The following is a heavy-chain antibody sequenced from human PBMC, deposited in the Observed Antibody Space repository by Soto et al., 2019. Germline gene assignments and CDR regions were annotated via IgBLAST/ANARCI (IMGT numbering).Heavy chain of an antibody. CDR2: INSDGTGT. Sequence: EVQLVESGGGLVQPGGSLRLSCAASRFTFSTYWMHWVRQAPGKGLVWVSRINSDGTGTSYADSVKGRITISRDNAKNTLYLQMNSLRYEDTAVYYCAGDSSGYSYDAFDIWGQGTMVTVSS. D-gene: IGHD3-22*01. CDR3: AGDSSGYSYDAFDI. CDR1: RFTFSTYW. J-gene: IGHJ3*02. V-gene: IGHV3-74*01.